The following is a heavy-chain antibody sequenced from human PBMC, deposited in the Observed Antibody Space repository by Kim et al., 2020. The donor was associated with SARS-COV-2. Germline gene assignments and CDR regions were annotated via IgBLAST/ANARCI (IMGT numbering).Heavy chain of an antibody. Sequence: GGSLRLSCAASGFTFSSYAMSWVRQAPGKGLEWVSAISGSGGSTYYADSVKGRFTISRDNSKNTLYLQMNSLRAEDTAVYYCAKDPLKAAAGTKEGSDAFDIWGQGTMVTVSS. CDR3: AKDPLKAAAGTKEGSDAFDI. D-gene: IGHD6-13*01. J-gene: IGHJ3*02. CDR2: ISGSGGST. V-gene: IGHV3-23*01. CDR1: GFTFSSYA.